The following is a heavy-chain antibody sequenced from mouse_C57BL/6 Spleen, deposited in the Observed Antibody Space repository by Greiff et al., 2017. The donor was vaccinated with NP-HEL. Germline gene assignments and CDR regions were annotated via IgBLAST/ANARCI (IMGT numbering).Heavy chain of an antibody. CDR1: GYTFTSYW. CDR3: ASPYAMDY. CDR2: IDPSDSYT. Sequence: QVQLKQPGAELVKPGASVKLSCKASGYTFTSYWMHWVKQRPGRGLEWIGVIDPSDSYTNYNQKFKGKATLTVDTSSSTAYMQLSSLTSEDSAVYYCASPYAMDYWGQGTSVTVSS. J-gene: IGHJ4*01. V-gene: IGHV1-69*02.